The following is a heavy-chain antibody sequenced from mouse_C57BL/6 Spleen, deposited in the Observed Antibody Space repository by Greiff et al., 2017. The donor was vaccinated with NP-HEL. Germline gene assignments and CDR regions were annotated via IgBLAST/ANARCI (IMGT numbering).Heavy chain of an antibody. V-gene: IGHV3-6*01. CDR2: ISYDGSN. J-gene: IGHJ3*01. CDR1: GYSITSGYY. CDR3: ARDRWFAY. Sequence: EVQLQQSGPGLVKPSQSLPLTCSATGYSITSGYYWYWIRQFPGNILEWMGYISYDGSNNYNPFLKNRISITRDTSKIQFFLKLNSVTAEDTATYDCARDRWFAYWGQGTLVTVSA.